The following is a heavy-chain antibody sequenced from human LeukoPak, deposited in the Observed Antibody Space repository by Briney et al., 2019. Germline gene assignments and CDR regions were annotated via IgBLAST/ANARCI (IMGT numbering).Heavy chain of an antibody. CDR1: GYTFTSYG. CDR2: MNPNSGNT. J-gene: IGHJ4*02. D-gene: IGHD5-24*01. V-gene: IGHV1-8*02. CDR3: ATQQNSVEMATSYYFDY. Sequence: ASVKVSCKASGYTFTSYGISWVRQAPGQGLEWMGWMNPNSGNTGYAQKFQGRVTMTRNTSISTAYMELSSLRSEDTAVYYCATQQNSVEMATSYYFDYWGQGTLVTVSS.